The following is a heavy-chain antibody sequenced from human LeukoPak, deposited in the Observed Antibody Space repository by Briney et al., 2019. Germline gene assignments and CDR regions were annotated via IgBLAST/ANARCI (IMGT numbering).Heavy chain of an antibody. D-gene: IGHD6-6*01. CDR3: ARDPNLEYVGAFDI. V-gene: IGHV1-69*05. CDR1: GGTFRTYA. CDR2: IIPIEGTA. J-gene: IGHJ3*02. Sequence: PRASLKVSCKASGGTFRTYAFSWVRQAPGQGLEWMGGIIPIEGTANYAQKFQGRVTITTDESTSTVYMELGSLRSEDTAVYFCARDPNLEYVGAFDIWGQGTMVTVSS.